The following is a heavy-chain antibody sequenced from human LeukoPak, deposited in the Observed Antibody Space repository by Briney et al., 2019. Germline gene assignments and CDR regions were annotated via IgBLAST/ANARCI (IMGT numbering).Heavy chain of an antibody. CDR2: IIPIFGIA. Sequence: SVKVSCKASGGTFSSYAISWVRQAPGQGLEWMGRIIPIFGIANYAQKFQGRVTITADKSTGTAYMELSSLRSEDTAVYYCARSYRRYGSGSYSHDYYYGMDVWGQGTTVTVSS. D-gene: IGHD3-10*01. V-gene: IGHV1-69*04. J-gene: IGHJ6*02. CDR1: GGTFSSYA. CDR3: ARSYRRYGSGSYSHDYYYGMDV.